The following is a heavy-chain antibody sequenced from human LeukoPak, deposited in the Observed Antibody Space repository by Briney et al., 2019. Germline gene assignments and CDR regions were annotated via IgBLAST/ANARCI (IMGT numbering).Heavy chain of an antibody. V-gene: IGHV3-30*03. CDR1: GFTFSSYG. Sequence: GGSLRLSCAASGFTFSSYGMHWVSQAPGKGLEWVAVISYDGSNKYYADSVKGRFTISRDNSKNTLYLQMNSLRAEDTAVYYCARATWDPWGQGTLVTVSS. CDR2: ISYDGSNK. J-gene: IGHJ5*02. CDR3: ARATWDP.